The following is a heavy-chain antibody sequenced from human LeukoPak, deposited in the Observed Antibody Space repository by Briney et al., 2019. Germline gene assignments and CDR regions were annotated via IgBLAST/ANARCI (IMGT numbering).Heavy chain of an antibody. CDR1: GFTFSSYW. CDR2: INGDGSDT. V-gene: IGHV3-74*01. Sequence: PGGSLRLSCAASGFTFSSYWMHWVRQAPGKGLVWVSRINGDGSDTNYADSVKGRFTISRDNPKNTVYLQMNSLRVEDTAVYYCRCHASSWFLDYWGQGTLVTVSS. J-gene: IGHJ4*02. D-gene: IGHD6-13*01. CDR3: RCHASSWFLDY.